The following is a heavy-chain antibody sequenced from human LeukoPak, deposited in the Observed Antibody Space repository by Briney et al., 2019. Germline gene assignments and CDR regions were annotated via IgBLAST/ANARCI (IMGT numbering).Heavy chain of an antibody. Sequence: ASVKVSCKASGYTFTSYYMHWVRQAPGQGLEWMGIINPSGGSTSYAQKFQGRVTMTRDTSTSTVYMELSSLRSEDTAVYYCSSGYRTGHYYYGMDVWGQGTTVTVSS. CDR2: INPSGGST. CDR1: GYTFTSYY. CDR3: SSGYRTGHYYYGMDV. V-gene: IGHV1-46*03. J-gene: IGHJ6*02. D-gene: IGHD3-16*02.